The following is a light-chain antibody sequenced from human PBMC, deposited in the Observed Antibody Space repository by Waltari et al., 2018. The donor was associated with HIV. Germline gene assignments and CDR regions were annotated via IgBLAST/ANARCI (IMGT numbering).Light chain of an antibody. V-gene: IGLV3-21*02. CDR1: NIGSRS. CDR2: DDS. J-gene: IGLJ1*01. Sequence: SYVLTQPPSVSVAPVQTARITCGGTNIGSRSIHWYQQKPGQAPVLVVYDDSDRPSGIPERFSGSNSGNTATLTISRGEAGDEADYYCQVWDSSSDHYVFGTGTKVTVL. CDR3: QVWDSSSDHYV.